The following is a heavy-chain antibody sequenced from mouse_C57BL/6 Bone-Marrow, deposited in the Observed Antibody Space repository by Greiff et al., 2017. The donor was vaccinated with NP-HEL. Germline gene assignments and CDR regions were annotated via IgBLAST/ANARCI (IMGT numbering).Heavy chain of an antibody. CDR2: IYPRSGNT. V-gene: IGHV1-81*01. J-gene: IGHJ3*01. D-gene: IGHD2-3*01. CDR3: ACDGYNAAWFAY. Sequence: QVQLQQSGAELARPGASVKLSCKASGYTFTSYGISWVKQRTGQGLEWIGEIYPRSGNTYYNEKFKGKATLTADKSSSTAYMELRSLTAEYSAVYFCACDGYNAAWFAYWGQGTLVTVSA. CDR1: GYTFTSYG.